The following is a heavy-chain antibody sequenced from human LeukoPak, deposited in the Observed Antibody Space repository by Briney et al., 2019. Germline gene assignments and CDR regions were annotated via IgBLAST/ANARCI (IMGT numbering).Heavy chain of an antibody. CDR2: ISYDGSNK. CDR3: ANLGYCSGGECYGPSGY. J-gene: IGHJ4*02. CDR1: GFTFSSYG. D-gene: IGHD2-15*01. Sequence: GGSLRLSCAASGFTFSSYGMHWVRQAPGKGLEWVAVISYDGSNKYYADSVKGRFTISRDNSKNTLYLQMNSLRAEDTAVYYCANLGYCSGGECYGPSGYWGQGTLVTVSS. V-gene: IGHV3-30*18.